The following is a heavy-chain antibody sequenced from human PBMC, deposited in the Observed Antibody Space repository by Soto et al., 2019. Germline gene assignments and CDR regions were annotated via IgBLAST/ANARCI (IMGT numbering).Heavy chain of an antibody. D-gene: IGHD3-10*01. CDR2: IYNSGST. J-gene: IGHJ6*02. Sequence: PWETLSRACSVSCGAIVCVDWRWIRGPRWAGLEWIGYIYNSGSTHSAPSLQSRVTISVDTSKNQFSLKLSSVTAADTGIYYCARARITMVREVIKYNMDVWGQGTTVTVSS. V-gene: IGHV4-59*01. CDR3: ARARITMVREVIKYNMDV. CDR1: CGAIVCVD.